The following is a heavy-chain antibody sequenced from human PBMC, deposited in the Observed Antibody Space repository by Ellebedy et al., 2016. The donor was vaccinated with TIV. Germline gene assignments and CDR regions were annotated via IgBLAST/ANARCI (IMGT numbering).Heavy chain of an antibody. CDR1: GGFFNMYA. J-gene: IGHJ4*02. CDR3: ATTDQYSSGWPPFEY. V-gene: IGHV1-69*13. Sequence: ASVKVSXKTSGGFFNMYAIGWVRQAPGQGLEWTGGIVPILTAQYTQKFQGRVTITADESTTTSYMELSGLTIEDTATYYCATTDQYSSGWPPFEYWGPGTPVTVSS. CDR2: IVPILTA. D-gene: IGHD6-25*01.